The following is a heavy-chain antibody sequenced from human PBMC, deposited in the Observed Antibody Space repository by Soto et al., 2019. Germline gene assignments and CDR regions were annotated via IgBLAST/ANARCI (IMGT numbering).Heavy chain of an antibody. Sequence: QVQVVQSGAEVKPGASVKVSCKASGYTFTSYAMHWVRQAPGQRLEWMGWINPGNGNTKNSQKFQGRVTITRDTFASTAYMELSSLRSEDTAVYYCARGASSVTTFYFDLWGRGTLVTVSS. CDR3: ARGASSVTTFYFDL. J-gene: IGHJ2*01. CDR1: GYTFTSYA. D-gene: IGHD4-17*01. CDR2: INPGNGNT. V-gene: IGHV1-3*01.